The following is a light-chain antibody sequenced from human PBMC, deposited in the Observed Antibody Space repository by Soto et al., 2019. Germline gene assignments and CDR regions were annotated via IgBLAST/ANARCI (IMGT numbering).Light chain of an antibody. J-gene: IGLJ3*02. Sequence: QAVVTQPPSASGTPGQRVTLSCSGSSSNIGSNYVYWYQQLPGTAPKLLIYRNNQRPSGVPDRFSGSKSGTSASLAISGLRSEDEADYYCAAWEDSRSGWVFGGGTKLTVL. V-gene: IGLV1-47*01. CDR3: AAWEDSRSGWV. CDR2: RNN. CDR1: SSNIGSNY.